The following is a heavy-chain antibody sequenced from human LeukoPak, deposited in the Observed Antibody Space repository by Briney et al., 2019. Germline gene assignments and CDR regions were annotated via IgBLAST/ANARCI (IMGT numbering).Heavy chain of an antibody. CDR2: ISYDGSNK. V-gene: IGHV3-30*18. J-gene: IGHJ3*02. D-gene: IGHD4-23*01. CDR3: AKGRGDYGGNPFWDAFDI. Sequence: GSLRLSCAASGFTFSSYGMHWVRQAPGKGLEWVAVISYDGSNKYYADSVKGRFTISRDNSKNTLYLQMNSLRAEDTAVYYCAKGRGDYGGNPFWDAFDIWGQGTMVTVSS. CDR1: GFTFSSYG.